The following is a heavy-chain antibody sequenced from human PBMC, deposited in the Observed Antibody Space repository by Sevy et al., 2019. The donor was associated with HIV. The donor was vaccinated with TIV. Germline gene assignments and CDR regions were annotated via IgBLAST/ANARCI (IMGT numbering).Heavy chain of an antibody. Sequence: GGSLRLSCAASGFTFSSHWMHWVRQAPGKGLMWVSRINGDGSSTSYADSVKGRFTISRDNAKNTLYLQMNSLRAEDTAVYYCARWRAVAGAPHAFDIWGQGTMVTVSS. CDR3: ARWRAVAGAPHAFDI. CDR2: INGDGSST. V-gene: IGHV3-74*01. J-gene: IGHJ3*02. D-gene: IGHD6-19*01. CDR1: GFTFSSHW.